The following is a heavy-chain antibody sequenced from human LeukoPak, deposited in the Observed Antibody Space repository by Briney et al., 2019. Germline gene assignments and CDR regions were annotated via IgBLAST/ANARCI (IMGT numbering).Heavy chain of an antibody. CDR3: AREGGPYRPLDY. Sequence: KPSETLSLTCGVSGGSISNTNWWTWVRQPPGKGLEWIGEVNLQGSTNYNPPLKSRVAISVDKSENHISLKLTSVTAADTAVYYCAREGGPYRPLDYSGQGTLVTVAS. V-gene: IGHV4-4*02. CDR1: GGSISNTNW. CDR2: VNLQGST. J-gene: IGHJ4*02.